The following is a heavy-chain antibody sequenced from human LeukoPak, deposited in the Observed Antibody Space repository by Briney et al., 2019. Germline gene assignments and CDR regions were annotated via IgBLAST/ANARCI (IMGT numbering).Heavy chain of an antibody. CDR2: IRSKANSYAT. CDR3: TRDGTTAGYFDY. D-gene: IGHD4-17*01. J-gene: IGHJ4*02. V-gene: IGHV3-73*01. CDR1: GFTFSGSA. Sequence: GGSLRLSCAASGFTFSGSATHWVRQASGKGLEWVGRIRSKANSYATAYAASVKGRFTISRDDSKNTAYLQMNSLKTEDTAVYYCTRDGTTAGYFDYWGQGTLVTVSS.